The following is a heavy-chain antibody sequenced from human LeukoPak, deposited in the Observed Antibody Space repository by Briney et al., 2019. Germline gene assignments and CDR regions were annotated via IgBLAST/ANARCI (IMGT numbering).Heavy chain of an antibody. CDR1: GASINTYY. CDR3: ARVLRPMASQYYFDY. V-gene: IGHV4-59*01. J-gene: IGHJ4*02. D-gene: IGHD3-10*01. CDR2: IYYSGTT. Sequence: SETLSLTCTVSGASINTYYWSWIRQPPGKGLEWIGYIYYSGTTSYNPSLKTRVTISIDTSKNQFSLKLSSVTAADSAVYYCARVLRPMASQYYFDYWGQGTLVTVSS.